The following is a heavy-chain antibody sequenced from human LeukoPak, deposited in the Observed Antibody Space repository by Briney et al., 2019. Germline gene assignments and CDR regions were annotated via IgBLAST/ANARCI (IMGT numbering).Heavy chain of an antibody. D-gene: IGHD3-22*01. CDR2: IYPGDSDT. Sequence: GESLKISCKGSGYSFTSYWIGWVRQMPGKGLEWMGIIYPGDSDTIYSPSFEAQVNISAHKSMSTAYLEWSSLKASDTAMYYCARFLNYSPWSDYYDSSGYSTPYFDYWGQGTLVTVSS. J-gene: IGHJ4*02. V-gene: IGHV5-51*01. CDR3: ARFLNYSPWSDYYDSSGYSTPYFDY. CDR1: GYSFTSYW.